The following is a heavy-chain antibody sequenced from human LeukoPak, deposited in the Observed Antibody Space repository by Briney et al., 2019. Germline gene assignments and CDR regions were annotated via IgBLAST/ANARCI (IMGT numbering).Heavy chain of an antibody. CDR2: IYSGGST. Sequence: GGSLRLSCAASGFTVSSNYMSWVRQAPGKGLEWVSVIYSGGSTYYADSVKGRFTISRDNSKNTLYLQMNSLRAEDTAVYCCAREGYYDSSGNEAFDIWGQGTMVTVSS. CDR3: AREGYYDSSGNEAFDI. J-gene: IGHJ3*02. V-gene: IGHV3-53*01. CDR1: GFTVSSNY. D-gene: IGHD3-22*01.